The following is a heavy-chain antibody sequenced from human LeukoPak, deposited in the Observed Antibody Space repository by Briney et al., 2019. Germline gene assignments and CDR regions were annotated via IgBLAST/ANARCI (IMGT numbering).Heavy chain of an antibody. Sequence: GGSLRLSCAASGFIFSDYGMHWVRQAPGKGLEWVAVIWNDGSNAYYGDSVKGLFTISRDNSKNTVYLQMNSLRAEDTAVYYCARDNAGLVKHLDAFDLWGQGTMVTVAS. CDR2: IWNDGSNA. CDR3: ARDNAGLVKHLDAFDL. D-gene: IGHD1-26*01. V-gene: IGHV3-33*01. J-gene: IGHJ3*01. CDR1: GFIFSDYG.